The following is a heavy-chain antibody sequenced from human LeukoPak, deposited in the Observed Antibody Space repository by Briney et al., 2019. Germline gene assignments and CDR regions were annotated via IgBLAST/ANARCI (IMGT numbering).Heavy chain of an antibody. CDR3: XRGXYGGAAD. CDR1: GVSFSGYY. V-gene: IGHV4-34*01. Sequence: PSETLSLTCAVYGVSFSGYYWSWIRQPTGKGLEWIGEINQSGGTDYNPSLKSRVTLSVDTFQNHFYLKLNSVTAADTAVYYCXRGXYGGAADWGQGTLVTVSS. D-gene: IGHD4-17*01. J-gene: IGHJ4*02. CDR2: INQSGGT.